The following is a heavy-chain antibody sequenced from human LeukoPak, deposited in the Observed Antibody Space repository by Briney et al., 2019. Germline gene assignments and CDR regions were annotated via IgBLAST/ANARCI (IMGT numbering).Heavy chain of an antibody. CDR1: GFVFTGYY. J-gene: IGHJ5*02. CDR3: ARVSGTIQWFDP. V-gene: IGHV1-2*02. CDR2: INPNSGAT. Sequence: VASVKVSCKASGFVFTGYYIHWVRQARGQGLEWMGWINPNSGATNYAQQFQGRVTMTRGTSMDIVHMELSRLTSDDTAVFYCARVSGTIQWFDPWGQGTLVTVSS. D-gene: IGHD3-3*01.